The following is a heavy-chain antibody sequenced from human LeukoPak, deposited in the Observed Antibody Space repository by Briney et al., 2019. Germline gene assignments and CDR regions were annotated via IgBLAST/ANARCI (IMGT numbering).Heavy chain of an antibody. J-gene: IGHJ4*02. CDR2: IIATGDST. V-gene: IGHV3-23*01. CDR1: GFSFSTYA. CDR3: AKDLRTYGSGIYRLPTVIFNY. Sequence: GGSLRLSCAASGFSFSTYAMSWVRQAPGKGLEWVSSIIATGDSTYYADSVKGRFTISRDNSKNTLYLQMNSLRAEDTAIYYCAKDLRTYGSGIYRLPTVIFNYWGQVTLVTVSS. D-gene: IGHD3-10*01.